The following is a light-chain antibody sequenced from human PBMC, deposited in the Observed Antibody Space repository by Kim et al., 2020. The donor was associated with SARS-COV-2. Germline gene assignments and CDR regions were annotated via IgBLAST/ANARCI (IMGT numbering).Light chain of an antibody. CDR1: QSVSGW. V-gene: IGKV1-5*01. CDR3: QQYDNYPWT. Sequence: AAVGERVRITCRASQSVSGWLAWYQQKPGRAPKVLIYDAFTLESGVPSRFSGSGSGTEFTLTISSLQPDDFATYYCQQYDNYPWTFGQGTKVDIK. CDR2: DAF. J-gene: IGKJ1*01.